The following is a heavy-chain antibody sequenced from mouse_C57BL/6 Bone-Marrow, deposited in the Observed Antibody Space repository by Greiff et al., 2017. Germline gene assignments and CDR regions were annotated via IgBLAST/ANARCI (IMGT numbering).Heavy chain of an antibody. J-gene: IGHJ1*01. Sequence: VQLQQSGAELVKPGASVKMSCKASGYTFTSYWINWVKQRPGQGLEWIGEIYPGSGNTNYNEKFKGKATLTADKSSSTAYMQLRSLTSEDSAVYVCARWELLWYFADWGRGTTVTVSS. CDR2: IYPGSGNT. D-gene: IGHD2-12*01. V-gene: IGHV1-77*01. CDR1: GYTFTSYW. CDR3: ARWELLWYFAD.